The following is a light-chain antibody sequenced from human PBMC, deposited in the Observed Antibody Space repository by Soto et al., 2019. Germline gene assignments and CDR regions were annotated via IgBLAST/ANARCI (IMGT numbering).Light chain of an antibody. J-gene: IGLJ1*01. Sequence: QSALTQPASVSGSPGRSITISCTGTSSDVGSYNLVSWYQQHPGKAPKLMIYEGSKRPSGVSNRFSGSKSGNTASLTISGLQAEDEADYYCCSYAGSFYVFGTGTKVTVL. CDR3: CSYAGSFYV. CDR2: EGS. V-gene: IGLV2-23*01. CDR1: SSDVGSYNL.